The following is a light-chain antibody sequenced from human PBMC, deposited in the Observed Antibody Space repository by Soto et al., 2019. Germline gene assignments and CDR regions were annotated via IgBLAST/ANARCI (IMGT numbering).Light chain of an antibody. CDR2: DAF. Sequence: EIVLTQSPGTLSLSPGERATLPCRASQSVSSSYLAWYQQKPGQAPRLLIYDAFNRATGIPDRFIGSGSGTDFTLTISRLEPDDSAVYYCHHYDSSPPYTFGQGTKVDIK. CDR3: HHYDSSPPYT. CDR1: QSVSSSY. J-gene: IGKJ2*01. V-gene: IGKV3-20*01.